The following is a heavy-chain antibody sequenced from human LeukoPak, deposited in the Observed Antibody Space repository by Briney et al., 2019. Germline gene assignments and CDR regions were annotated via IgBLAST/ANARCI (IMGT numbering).Heavy chain of an antibody. CDR3: ARALEVWFDP. V-gene: IGHV4-59*13. J-gene: IGHJ5*02. Sequence: SETLSLTCTVSGGSISSYYWSWIRQPPGKGLEWIGYIYYSGSTNYNPSLKSRVTISVDTSKNQFSLKLSSVTAADTAVYYCARALEVWFDPRGQGTLVTVSS. CDR1: GGSISSYY. CDR2: IYYSGST.